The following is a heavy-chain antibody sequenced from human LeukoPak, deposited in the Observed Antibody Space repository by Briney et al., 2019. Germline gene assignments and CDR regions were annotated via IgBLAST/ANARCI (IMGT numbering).Heavy chain of an antibody. CDR3: AKDRHYYDSSVSLDS. Sequence: GGSLRLSCAASGFTFSSYAMSWVRQAPGKGLEWVSAISGSGGSTYYADSVKGRFTIARDSSKNTLYLQMNSLRAEDTAVYYCAKDRHYYDSSVSLDSWGQGTLVTVSS. CDR2: ISGSGGST. D-gene: IGHD3-22*01. V-gene: IGHV3-23*01. J-gene: IGHJ4*02. CDR1: GFTFSSYA.